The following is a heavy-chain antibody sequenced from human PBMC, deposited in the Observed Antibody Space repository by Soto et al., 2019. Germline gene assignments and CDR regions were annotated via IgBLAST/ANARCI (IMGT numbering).Heavy chain of an antibody. CDR1: GGSISSDSYY. J-gene: IGHJ4*02. CDR2: IYYSGRT. Sequence: SETLSLTCTVSGGSISSDSYYWGWIRQPPGKGLEWIGYIYYSGRTNYNPSLKSRVTLSVDTSKNQFSLKLSSVTAADTAVYYCARLGGSYAVPHFDYWGQGTLVTVSS. D-gene: IGHD1-26*01. CDR3: ARLGGSYAVPHFDY. V-gene: IGHV4-61*05.